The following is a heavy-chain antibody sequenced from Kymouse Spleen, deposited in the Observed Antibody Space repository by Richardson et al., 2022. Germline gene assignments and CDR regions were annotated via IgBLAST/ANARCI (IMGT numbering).Heavy chain of an antibody. V-gene: IGHV3-7*01. CDR1: GFTFSSYW. CDR2: IKQDGSEK. CDR3: AREGITMVRGVRYFDL. D-gene: IGHD3-10*01. Sequence: EVQLVESGGGLVQPGGSLRLSCAASGFTFSSYWMSWVRQAPGKGLEWVANIKQDGSEKYYVDSVKGRFTISRDNAKNSLYLQMNSLRAEDTAVYYCAREGITMVRGVRYFDLWGRGTLVTVSS. J-gene: IGHJ2*01.